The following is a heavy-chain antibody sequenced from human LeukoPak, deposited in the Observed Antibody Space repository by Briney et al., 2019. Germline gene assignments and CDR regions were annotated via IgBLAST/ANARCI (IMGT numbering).Heavy chain of an antibody. CDR1: GFTFSNYV. D-gene: IGHD2-2*01. V-gene: IGHV3-30*02. Sequence: GGSLRLSCAASGFTFSNYVMHWVRQAPGKGLEWVAFIRYDGSNKYYADSVKGRFTISRDNSKNTLYLQMNSLRAEDTAVYYCAKDAAAAIPAEYFQHWGQGTLVTVSS. CDR3: AKDAAAAIPAEYFQH. CDR2: IRYDGSNK. J-gene: IGHJ1*01.